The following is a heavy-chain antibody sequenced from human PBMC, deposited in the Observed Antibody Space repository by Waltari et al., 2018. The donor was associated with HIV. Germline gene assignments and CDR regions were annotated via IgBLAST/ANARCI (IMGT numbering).Heavy chain of an antibody. Sequence: EVQLVESGGGLVRPGRSVGLSCAASGFTFSAFAMNWVRQAPGKGLEWISYISSSNSNIKYADSVKGRFTISRDNTKSSLDLHMNNLRDEDTAVYYCARDTLNLYFGLDVWGQGTTVTVSS. CDR3: ARDTLNLYFGLDV. J-gene: IGHJ6*02. CDR2: ISSSNSNI. CDR1: GFTFSAFA. V-gene: IGHV3-48*02.